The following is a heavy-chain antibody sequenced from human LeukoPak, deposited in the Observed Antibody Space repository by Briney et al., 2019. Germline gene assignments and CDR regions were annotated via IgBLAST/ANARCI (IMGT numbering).Heavy chain of an antibody. V-gene: IGHV3-48*03. CDR1: GFAFISSE. D-gene: IGHD6-19*01. Sequence: GGSLRLSCAASGFAFISSEMNWVRQAPGKGLEWVSYISSSGRTIYYADSVKGRFTMSRDNAKNSLYLQMNSLRVEDTAVYYCARESSGWSLDHWGQGTLVTVSS. CDR2: ISSSGRTI. CDR3: ARESSGWSLDH. J-gene: IGHJ4*02.